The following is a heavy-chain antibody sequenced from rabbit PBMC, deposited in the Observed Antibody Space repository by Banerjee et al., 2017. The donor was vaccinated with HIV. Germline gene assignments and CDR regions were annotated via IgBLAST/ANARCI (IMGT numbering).Heavy chain of an antibody. V-gene: IGHV1S45*01. D-gene: IGHD5-1*01. J-gene: IGHJ4*01. Sequence: QEQVEESGGDLVKPEGSLTLTCTASGFTISSSYWMSWVRQAPGKGLEWIGYISTGDGSTYYASWVNGRFTISSDNAQNTLYLQLTSLTAADTATYFCARRNNDLACNLWGPGTLVT. CDR3: ARRNNDLACNL. CDR1: GFTISSSYW. CDR2: ISTGDGST.